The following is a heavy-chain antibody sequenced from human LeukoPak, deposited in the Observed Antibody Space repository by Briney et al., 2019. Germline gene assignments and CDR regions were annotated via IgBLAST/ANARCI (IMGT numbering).Heavy chain of an antibody. V-gene: IGHV4-61*02. J-gene: IGHJ4*02. CDR1: GGSISSGSYY. CDR2: IYTSGST. CDR3: ARGTYYYDSSGYYYVDY. Sequence: SETLSLTCTVSGGSISSGSYYWSWIRQPAGKGLEWIARIYTSGSTNYNPSLKSRVTISVDTSKNQFSLKLSSVTAADTAVYYCARGTYYYDSSGYYYVDYWGQGTLVTVSS. D-gene: IGHD3-22*01.